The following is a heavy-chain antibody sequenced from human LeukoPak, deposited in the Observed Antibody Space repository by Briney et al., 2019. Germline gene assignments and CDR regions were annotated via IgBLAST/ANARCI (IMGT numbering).Heavy chain of an antibody. V-gene: IGHV3-53*01. CDR1: GFTVSSNY. CDR3: ARDRGLRYFDY. J-gene: IGHJ4*02. Sequence: GGSLRLSCAASGFTVSSNYMSWVRQAPGKGLEWVSVIYSGYSTYYADSVKGRFTISRDNSKNTLYLQMSSLRAEDTAVYYCARDRGLRYFDYWGQGTLVTVSS. D-gene: IGHD4-17*01. CDR2: IYSGYST.